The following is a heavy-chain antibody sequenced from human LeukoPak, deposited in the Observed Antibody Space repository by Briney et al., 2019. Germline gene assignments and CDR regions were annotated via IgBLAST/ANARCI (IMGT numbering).Heavy chain of an antibody. CDR3: ATVIAAAGTFDY. J-gene: IGHJ4*02. CDR1: GYTLTELS. CDR2: FDPEDGET. V-gene: IGHV1-24*01. Sequence: ASVKVSCKVSGYTLTELSMHWVRHAPGKGLEWMGGFDPEDGETIYAQKFQGRVTMTEDTPTHTAYMELSSRISEDTAVYYCATVIAAAGTFDYWGQGTLVTVSS. D-gene: IGHD6-13*01.